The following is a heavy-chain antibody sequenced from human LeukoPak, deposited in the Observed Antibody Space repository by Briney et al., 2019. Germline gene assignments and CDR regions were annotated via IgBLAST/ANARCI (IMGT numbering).Heavy chain of an antibody. CDR2: ISSNGGST. CDR1: GFTFSSYA. V-gene: IGHV3-64*01. Sequence: GGSLRLSCAASGFTFSSYAMHWVRHAPGKGLEDVSAISSNGGSTYYANSVKGRFTISRDNSKNTLYLQMGSLRAEDMAVYYCARPITWIQLWDAFDIWGQGTMVTVSS. J-gene: IGHJ3*02. CDR3: ARPITWIQLWDAFDI. D-gene: IGHD5-18*01.